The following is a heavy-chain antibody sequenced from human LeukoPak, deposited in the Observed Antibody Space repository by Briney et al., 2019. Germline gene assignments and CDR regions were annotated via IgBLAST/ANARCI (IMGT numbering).Heavy chain of an antibody. CDR2: IDPSDSYT. Sequence: KNGESLKISCEGSGYNFTDYWIHWMRQMPGKGLEWMGRIDPSDSYTNYSPSFQGHVTISVDKSITTAYLQWSSLKASDTAIYYCARKEVRLGYDMDVWGQGTTVTVSS. CDR3: ARKEVRLGYDMDV. D-gene: IGHD7-27*01. CDR1: GYNFTDYW. V-gene: IGHV5-10-1*01. J-gene: IGHJ6*02.